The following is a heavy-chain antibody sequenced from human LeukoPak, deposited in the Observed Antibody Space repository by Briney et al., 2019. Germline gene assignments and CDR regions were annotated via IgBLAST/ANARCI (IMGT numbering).Heavy chain of an antibody. J-gene: IGHJ4*02. CDR2: ISYDGSNK. V-gene: IGHV3-30*18. CDR3: AKDRGSSWYFEC. Sequence: GRSLRLSCAASGFTFSSYGMHWVRQAPGKGLEWVAVISYDGSNKYYADSVKGRFTISRDNSKNTLYLQMNSLRAEDTAVYYCAKDRGSSWYFECWGQGTLVTVSS. CDR1: GFTFSSYG. D-gene: IGHD6-13*01.